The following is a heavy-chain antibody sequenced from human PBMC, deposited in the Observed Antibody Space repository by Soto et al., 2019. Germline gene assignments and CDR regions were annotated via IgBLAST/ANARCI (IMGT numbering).Heavy chain of an antibody. D-gene: IGHD3-3*01. CDR3: EKYDFWSGYYMGFDS. J-gene: IGHJ5*01. Sequence: PSETLSLTCTVSGGSISSSRCHWGWIRQPPGKGLEWIGSIYYSGSTYYNPSLKSRVTISVDTSKNQFSLKLSSVTAADTAVYYCEKYDFWSGYYMGFDSWGQGTLVTVSS. V-gene: IGHV4-39*01. CDR1: GGSISSSRCH. CDR2: IYYSGST.